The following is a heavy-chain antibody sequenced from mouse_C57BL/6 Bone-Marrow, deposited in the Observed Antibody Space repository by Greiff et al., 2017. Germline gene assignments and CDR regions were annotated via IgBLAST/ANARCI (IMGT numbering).Heavy chain of an antibody. CDR2: SRNKANDYTT. V-gene: IGHV7-1*01. CDR1: GFTFSDFY. D-gene: IGHD2-4*01. J-gene: IGHJ4*01. CDR3: ARDGDYDGGYAMDY. Sequence: DVHLVESGGGLVQSGRSLRLSCATSGFTFSDFYMAWVRQAPGKGLEWIAASRNKANDYTTEYSASVKGRFIVSRDNSQSILYLQMNALRAEDTAIYYSARDGDYDGGYAMDYWGQGTSVTVSS.